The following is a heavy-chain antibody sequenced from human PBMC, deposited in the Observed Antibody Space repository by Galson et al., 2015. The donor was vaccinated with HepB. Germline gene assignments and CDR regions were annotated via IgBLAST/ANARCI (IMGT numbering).Heavy chain of an antibody. D-gene: IGHD2-15*01. Sequence: SLRLSCAASGFTFNTYALHWVRQPPGKGLEWVAVISVDGSDTYYADSVKGRFTISRDDSEDTVFLQVNSLRPEDTAIYYCARDLPLSVSPGNYFDYWGQGTLVTVSS. J-gene: IGHJ4*02. CDR1: GFTFNTYA. V-gene: IGHV3-30*04. CDR3: ARDLPLSVSPGNYFDY. CDR2: ISVDGSDT.